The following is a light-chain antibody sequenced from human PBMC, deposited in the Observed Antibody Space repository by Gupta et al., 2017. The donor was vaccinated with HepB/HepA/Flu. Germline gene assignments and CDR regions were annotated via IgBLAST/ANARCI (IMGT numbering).Light chain of an antibody. V-gene: IGKV3-20*01. Sequence: EIVLTQSPGTLSLSPGERATLSCRASQSVSSSYLAWYQQRPGQAPRLLIYGASSRATGISDRYSGSGSGTDFTLTISRLEPEDFAVYYCQQEGSSPWTFGQGTKVESK. CDR2: GAS. CDR3: QQEGSSPWT. CDR1: QSVSSSY. J-gene: IGKJ1*01.